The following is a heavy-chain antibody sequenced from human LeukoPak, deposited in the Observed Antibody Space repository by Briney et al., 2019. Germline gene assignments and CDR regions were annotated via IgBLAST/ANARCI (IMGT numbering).Heavy chain of an antibody. V-gene: IGHV3-11*04. D-gene: IGHD3-10*01. J-gene: IGHJ4*02. CDR3: ARATLGWFGELLPHTPPDY. CDR2: ISSSGSTI. CDR1: GFTFSDYY. Sequence: GGSLRLSCAASGFTFSDYYMSWIRQAPGKGLEWVSYISSSGSTIYYADSVKGRFTISRDNAKNSLYLQMNSLRAEDTAVYYCARATLGWFGELLPHTPPDYWGQGTLVTVSS.